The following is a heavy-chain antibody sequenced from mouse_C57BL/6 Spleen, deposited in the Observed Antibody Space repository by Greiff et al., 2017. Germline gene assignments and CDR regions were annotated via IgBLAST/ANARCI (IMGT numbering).Heavy chain of an antibody. CDR2: ILPGSGST. J-gene: IGHJ2*01. Sequence: QVQLQQSGAELMKPGASVKLSCKATGYTFTGYWIEWVKQRPGHGLEWIGEILPGSGSTNYNAKFKGKATFTADTSSNTAYMQLSSLTTEDSAIYYCAREAYYGLDYWGQGTTLTVSS. V-gene: IGHV1-9*01. D-gene: IGHD1-2*01. CDR1: GYTFTGYW. CDR3: AREAYYGLDY.